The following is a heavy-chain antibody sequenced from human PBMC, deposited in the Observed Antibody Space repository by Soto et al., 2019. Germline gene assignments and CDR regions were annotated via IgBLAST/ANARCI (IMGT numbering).Heavy chain of an antibody. D-gene: IGHD3-3*01. CDR3: ARVSIGSDFWSGRHPKYYCDY. J-gene: IGHJ4*02. Sequence: SETLSLTCTVSGGSISSGGYYWSWIRQHPGKGLEWIGYIYYSGSTYYNPSLKSRVTISVDTSKNQFSLKLSSVTAADTAVYYCARVSIGSDFWSGRHPKYYCDYWGQGTLVTVS. CDR1: GGSISSGGYY. CDR2: IYYSGST. V-gene: IGHV4-31*03.